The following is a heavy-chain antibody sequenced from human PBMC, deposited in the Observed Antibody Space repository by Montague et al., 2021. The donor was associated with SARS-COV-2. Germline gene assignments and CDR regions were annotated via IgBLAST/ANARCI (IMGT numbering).Heavy chain of an antibody. CDR1: GYTFSNHW. D-gene: IGHD5-24*01. Sequence: QSGAAVKKPGESLKISCKGSGYTFSNHWIDWVRQMPGKGLEWVGGINPSDSYTAYSPSLQGHVTISVDKSISTAYLQWSSLEASDIAIYYCVRIKDNIWGQGTTVTVSS. CDR2: INPSDSYT. V-gene: IGHV5-51*01. J-gene: IGHJ6*02. CDR3: VRIKDNI.